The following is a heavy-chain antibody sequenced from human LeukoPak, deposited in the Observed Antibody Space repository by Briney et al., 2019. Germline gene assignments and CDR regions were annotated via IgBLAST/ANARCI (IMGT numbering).Heavy chain of an antibody. CDR3: ARESRLTYPDY. CDR2: IFPGDSDT. J-gene: IGHJ4*02. D-gene: IGHD6-6*01. Sequence: GESLKISCKGSGYTFSNNWIVWVRQMPGKGLEWMGIIFPGDSDTRYSPSFQGLVTISADKSINTAYLQWSSLKASDTAIYCARESRLTYPDYWGQGTLVSVSS. CDR1: GYTFSNNW. V-gene: IGHV5-51*01.